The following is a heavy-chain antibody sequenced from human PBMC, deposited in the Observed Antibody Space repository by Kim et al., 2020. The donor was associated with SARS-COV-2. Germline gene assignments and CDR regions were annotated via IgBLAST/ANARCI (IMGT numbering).Heavy chain of an antibody. CDR1: GYSFTSYW. D-gene: IGHD1-26*01. CDR3: ARLGIGSYYGGGFDP. CDR2: IYPGDSDT. V-gene: IGHV5-51*01. J-gene: IGHJ5*02. Sequence: GESLKISCKGSGYSFTSYWIGWVRQMPGKGLEWMGIIYPGDSDTRYSPSFQGQVTISADKSISTAYLQWSSLKASDTAMYYCARLGIGSYYGGGFDPWGQGTLVTVSS.